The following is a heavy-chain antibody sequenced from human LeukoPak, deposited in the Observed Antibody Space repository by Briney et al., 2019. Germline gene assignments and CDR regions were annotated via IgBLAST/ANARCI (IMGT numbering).Heavy chain of an antibody. Sequence: GASVKVSCKASGGTFSSYAISWVRQAPGQGLEWMGGITPIFGTANYAQKFQGRVTITADESTSTAYMELSSLRSEDTAVYYCARDGVGIPNAFDIWGQGTMVTVSS. CDR2: ITPIFGTA. CDR1: GGTFSSYA. CDR3: ARDGVGIPNAFDI. J-gene: IGHJ3*02. D-gene: IGHD1-26*01. V-gene: IGHV1-69*13.